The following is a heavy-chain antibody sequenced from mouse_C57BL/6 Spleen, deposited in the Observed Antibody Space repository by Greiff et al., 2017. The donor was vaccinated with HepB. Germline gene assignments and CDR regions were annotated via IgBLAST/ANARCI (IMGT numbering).Heavy chain of an antibody. V-gene: IGHV1-81*01. CDR3: ARSYDGYYEGY. CDR2: IYPRSGNT. J-gene: IGHJ2*01. D-gene: IGHD2-3*01. CDR1: GYTFTSYG. Sequence: VQRVESGAELARPGASVKLSCKASGYTFTSYGISWVKQRTGQGLEWIGEIYPRSGNTYYNEKFKGKATLTADKSSSTAYMELRSLTSEDSAVYFCARSYDGYYEGYWGQGTTLTVSS.